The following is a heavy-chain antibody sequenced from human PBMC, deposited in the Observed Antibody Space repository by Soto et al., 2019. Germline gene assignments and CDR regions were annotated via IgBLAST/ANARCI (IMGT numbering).Heavy chain of an antibody. D-gene: IGHD3-9*01. CDR1: GYTFTNYW. CDR2: IYPGDSDT. Sequence: RGESLKISCQGSGYTFTNYWIGWVRQMPGKGLEWMGVIYPGDSDTKYSPSFQGQVTFSADKSINTAYLQWTSLKASDTAMYFCGRLTGLPHYYYTDVWGQGNTVTVSS. J-gene: IGHJ6*01. V-gene: IGHV5-51*01. CDR3: GRLTGLPHYYYTDV.